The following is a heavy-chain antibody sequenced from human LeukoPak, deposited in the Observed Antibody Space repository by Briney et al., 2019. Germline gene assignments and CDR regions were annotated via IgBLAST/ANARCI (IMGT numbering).Heavy chain of an antibody. Sequence: GGSLRLSCAASGFTFSSYWMNWARQAPGKGLEWVASINHNGNVNYYVDSVKGRFTISRDNAKNSLYLQMSNLRAEDTAVYFCARGLTMVRGVLRWFDPWGQGTLVTVSS. V-gene: IGHV3-7*03. J-gene: IGHJ5*02. CDR1: GFTFSSYW. CDR2: INHNGNVN. CDR3: ARGLTMVRGVLRWFDP. D-gene: IGHD3-10*01.